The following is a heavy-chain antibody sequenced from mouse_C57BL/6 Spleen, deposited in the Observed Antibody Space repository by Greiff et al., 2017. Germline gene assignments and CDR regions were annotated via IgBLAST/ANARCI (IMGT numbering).Heavy chain of an antibody. CDR1: GYTFTSYW. Sequence: VQLQQPGAELVRPGPSVKLSCKASGYTFTSYWMDWVKQRPGQGLEWIGNIYPSDSETHYNQKFKDKATLTVDKSSSTAYMQLSSLTSEDSAVYYCARDLITTVPGYWGQGTTLTVSS. D-gene: IGHD1-1*01. CDR2: IYPSDSET. CDR3: ARDLITTVPGY. J-gene: IGHJ2*01. V-gene: IGHV1-61*01.